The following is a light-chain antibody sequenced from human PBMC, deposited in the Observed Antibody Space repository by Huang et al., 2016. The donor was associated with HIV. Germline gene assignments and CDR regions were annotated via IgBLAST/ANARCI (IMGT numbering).Light chain of an antibody. J-gene: IGKJ1*01. Sequence: DIVMTQSPDSLTVSLGERATIKCRSSQSVLYSSNSKNYLAWFQQKPGRAPRLLIYWASARESGVPDRFSGSGSGIDFTLTIDRLEAEDAAIYYCQQYYRLPQTFGQGTRVEIK. CDR1: QSVLYSSNSKNY. V-gene: IGKV4-1*01. CDR2: WAS. CDR3: QQYYRLPQT.